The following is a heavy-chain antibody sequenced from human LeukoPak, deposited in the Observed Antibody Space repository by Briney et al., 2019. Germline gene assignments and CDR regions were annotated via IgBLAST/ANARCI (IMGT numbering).Heavy chain of an antibody. Sequence: SETLSLTCAVYGGSFSGYYWSWIRQPPGKGLEWIGEINHSGSTNYNPSLKSRVTISVDTSKNQFSLKLSSVTAADTAVYYCARDGSYRGFDYWGQGTLVTVSS. CDR1: GGSFSGYY. CDR3: ARDGSYRGFDY. J-gene: IGHJ4*02. CDR2: INHSGST. D-gene: IGHD1-26*01. V-gene: IGHV4-34*01.